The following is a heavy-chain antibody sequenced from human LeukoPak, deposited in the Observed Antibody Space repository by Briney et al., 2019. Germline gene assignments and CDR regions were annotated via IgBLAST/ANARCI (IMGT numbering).Heavy chain of an antibody. CDR3: ARGLRIFPEFDY. J-gene: IGHJ4*02. Sequence: ASVKVSCKASGYTFTSYGISWVRQAPGQGLEWMGWISAYNGNTNYAQKLQGRVTMTTDTSTTTAYMELRSLRSGDTAVYYCARGLRIFPEFDYWGQGTLVTVSS. D-gene: IGHD2/OR15-2a*01. CDR1: GYTFTSYG. CDR2: ISAYNGNT. V-gene: IGHV1-18*01.